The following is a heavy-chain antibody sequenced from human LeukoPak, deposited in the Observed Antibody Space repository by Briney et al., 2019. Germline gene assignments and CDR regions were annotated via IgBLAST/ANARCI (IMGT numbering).Heavy chain of an antibody. CDR1: GYTFTSYY. J-gene: IGHJ4*02. D-gene: IGHD3-16*01. CDR2: INPSGGST. Sequence: ASVKVSCTASGYTFTSYYMHWVRQAPGQGLEWMGIINPSGGSTSYAQKFQGRVTMTRDTSTSTVYMELSSLRSEDTAVYYCARDPQVMDYGDYWGQGTLVTVSS. V-gene: IGHV1-46*01. CDR3: ARDPQVMDYGDY.